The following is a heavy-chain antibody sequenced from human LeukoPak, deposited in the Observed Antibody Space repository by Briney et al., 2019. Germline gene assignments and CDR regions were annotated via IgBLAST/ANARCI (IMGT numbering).Heavy chain of an antibody. J-gene: IGHJ6*03. CDR1: GFRFSDHY. D-gene: IGHD3-3*01. CDR3: SRESSIFWVVARSYMDV. CDR2: TRNKAESYKT. Sequence: PGGSLRLSCAAPGFRFSDHYINWVRQAPGKGLGWVGRTRNKAESYKTEYAASVKGRFTISRDDSKKSLYLQMNSLKTEDTAVYYCSRESSIFWVVARSYMDVWGKGTTVTVSS. V-gene: IGHV3-72*01.